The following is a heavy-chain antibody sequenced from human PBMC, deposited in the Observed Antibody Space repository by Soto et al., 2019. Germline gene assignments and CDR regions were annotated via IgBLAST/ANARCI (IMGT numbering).Heavy chain of an antibody. CDR2: IIPILGIA. J-gene: IGHJ5*02. V-gene: IGHV1-69*04. D-gene: IGHD4-17*01. Sequence: SVQVSCKASGGTFRSYTSSWVRQATGQGLEWMGRIIPILGIANYAQKFQGRVTITADKSTSTAYMELSSLRSEDTAVYYCARDSTDDYGDDGWFDPWGQGTLVTVSS. CDR1: GGTFRSYT. CDR3: ARDSTDDYGDDGWFDP.